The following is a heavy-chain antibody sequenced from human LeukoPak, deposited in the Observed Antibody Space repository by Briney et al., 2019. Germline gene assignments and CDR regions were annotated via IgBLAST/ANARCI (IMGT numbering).Heavy chain of an antibody. D-gene: IGHD4-17*01. J-gene: IGHJ3*02. CDR2: ISSSSYI. CDR3: QTTDI. V-gene: IGHV3-21*01. CDR1: GFPLRSNY. Sequence: GGSLRLSCAASGFPLRSNYMSWVRQAPGKGLEWVSSISSSSYIYYADSVKGRFTISRDNAKNSLYLQMNSLRAEDTAVYYCQTTDIWGQGTMVTVSS.